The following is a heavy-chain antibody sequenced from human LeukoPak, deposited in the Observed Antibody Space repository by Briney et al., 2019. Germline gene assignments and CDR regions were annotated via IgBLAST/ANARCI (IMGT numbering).Heavy chain of an antibody. V-gene: IGHV3-30*18. J-gene: IGHJ5*02. CDR2: ISCDGSNK. Sequence: GGSLRLSCAASGFTFSSYGMHWVRQAPGKGLEWGAVISCDGSNKYYADSVKGRFTISRDNSKNTLYLQMNSLRAEDTAVYYCAKARDGYAPGPNWFDPWGQGTLVTVSS. CDR3: AKARDGYAPGPNWFDP. D-gene: IGHD5-24*01. CDR1: GFTFSSYG.